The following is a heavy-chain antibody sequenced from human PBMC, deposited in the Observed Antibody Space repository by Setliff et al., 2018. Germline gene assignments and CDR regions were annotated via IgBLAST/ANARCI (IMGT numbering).Heavy chain of an antibody. Sequence: GGSLRLSCAASGFTFSSHTMNWVRQAPGKGLEWVSSITVSGHTTYADSVEGRFSISRDNSRNTLYLQMNSLRAEDTASYFCSRDPNGDYVGAFDPWGQGILVTVSS. D-gene: IGHD4-17*01. CDR2: ITVSGHTT. V-gene: IGHV3-23*01. J-gene: IGHJ5*02. CDR3: SRDPNGDYVGAFDP. CDR1: GFTFSSHT.